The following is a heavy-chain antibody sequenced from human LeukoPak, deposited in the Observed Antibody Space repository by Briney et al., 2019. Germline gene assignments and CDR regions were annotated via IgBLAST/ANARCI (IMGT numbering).Heavy chain of an antibody. V-gene: IGHV3-23*01. CDR1: GFTFSDYY. J-gene: IGHJ6*03. D-gene: IGHD3-22*01. CDR3: AKDRSLDSSGYNYYYYMDV. CDR2: ISGSGGST. Sequence: GGSLRLSCAASGFTFSDYYMSWIRQAPGKGLEWVSYISGSGGSTYYADSVKGRFTISRDNSRNTLYLQMNSLRAEDTAVYYCAKDRSLDSSGYNYYYYMDVWGKGTTVTVSS.